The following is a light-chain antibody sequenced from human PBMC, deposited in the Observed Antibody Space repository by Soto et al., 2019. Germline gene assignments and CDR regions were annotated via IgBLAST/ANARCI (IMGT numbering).Light chain of an antibody. CDR3: KQYNIWHPET. V-gene: IGKV3-15*01. CDR1: QRISSN. J-gene: IGKJ2*01. Sequence: IVMTQSPATLSVSPGERATLYCKASQRISSNLAWYQQKPGQPPRLLIYGASTRATGIPARFSGSGSGTEFTLTISGLQSDYCAIYYCKQYNIWHPETFGQGT. CDR2: GAS.